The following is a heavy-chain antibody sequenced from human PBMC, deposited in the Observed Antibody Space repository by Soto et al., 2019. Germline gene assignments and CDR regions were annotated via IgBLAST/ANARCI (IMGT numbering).Heavy chain of an antibody. Sequence: PSETLSLTCTVSGGSISSSSYYWGWIGQPPGKGLEWIGSIYYSGSTYYNPSLKSRVTISVDTSKNQFSLKLSSVTAADTAVYYCARQNSYYYYYGMDVWGQGTTVTVSS. J-gene: IGHJ6*02. CDR2: IYYSGST. CDR3: ARQNSYYYYYGMDV. D-gene: IGHD1-7*01. CDR1: GGSISSSSYY. V-gene: IGHV4-39*01.